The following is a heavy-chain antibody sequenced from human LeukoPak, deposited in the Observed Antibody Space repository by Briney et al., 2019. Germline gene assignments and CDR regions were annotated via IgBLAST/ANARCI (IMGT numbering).Heavy chain of an antibody. CDR1: GFTFSSYA. CDR2: ISGSGGST. V-gene: IGHV3-23*01. J-gene: IGHJ4*02. Sequence: GGSLRLSCAASGFTFSSYAMSWVSQAPGKGLEWVSAISGSGGSTYYADSVKGRLTISRDNSKNTLYLQMNSLRAEDTAVYYCAKGYDYVWGSYRSQFDYWGQGTLVTVSS. D-gene: IGHD3-16*02. CDR3: AKGYDYVWGSYRSQFDY.